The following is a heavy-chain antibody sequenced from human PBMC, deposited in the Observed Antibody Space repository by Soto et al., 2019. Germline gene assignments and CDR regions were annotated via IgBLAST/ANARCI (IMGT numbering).Heavy chain of an antibody. J-gene: IGHJ6*01. CDR1: GYTFTSYA. CDR2: INAGNGNT. CDR3: ARDVIWFGEXXQHNYGMDV. D-gene: IGHD3-10*01. V-gene: IGHV1-3*01. Sequence: ASVKVSCKASGYTFTSYAMHWVRQAPGQRLEWMGWINAGNGNTKYSQKFQGRVTITRDTSASTAYMELSSLRSEDTAVYYCARDVIWFGEXXQHNYGMDVXGXGTTVTVSS.